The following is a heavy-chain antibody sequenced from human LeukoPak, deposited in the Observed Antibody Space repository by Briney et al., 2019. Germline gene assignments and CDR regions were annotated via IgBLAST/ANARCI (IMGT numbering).Heavy chain of an antibody. J-gene: IGHJ4*02. Sequence: ASVKVSCKASGYTFTGYYMHWVRQAPGQGLEWMGWISACNGSTNYAQKLQGRVTMTTDTSTSTAYMELRSLRSDDTAVYYCARTIPSYYYDSSGFSIFDYWGQGTLVTVSS. CDR1: GYTFTGYY. CDR3: ARTIPSYYYDSSGFSIFDY. V-gene: IGHV1-18*04. CDR2: ISACNGST. D-gene: IGHD3-22*01.